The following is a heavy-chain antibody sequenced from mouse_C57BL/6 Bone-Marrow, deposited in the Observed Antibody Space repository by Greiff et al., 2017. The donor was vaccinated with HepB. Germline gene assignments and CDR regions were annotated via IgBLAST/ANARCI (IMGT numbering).Heavy chain of an antibody. CDR3: ARDLLWLRRRFAY. V-gene: IGHV1-64*01. J-gene: IGHJ3*01. CDR2: IHPNSGST. D-gene: IGHD2-2*01. CDR1: GYTFTSYW. Sequence: VQLQQPGAELVKPGASVKLSCKASGYTFTSYWMHWVKQRPGQGLEWIGMIHPNSGSTNYNEKFKSKATLTVDKSSSTAYMQLSSLTSEDSAVYYCARDLLWLRRRFAYWGQGTLVTVSA.